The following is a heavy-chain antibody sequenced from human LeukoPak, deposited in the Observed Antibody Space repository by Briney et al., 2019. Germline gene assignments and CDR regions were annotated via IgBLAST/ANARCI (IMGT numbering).Heavy chain of an antibody. D-gene: IGHD3-22*01. J-gene: IGHJ4*02. CDR2: ISGSGGST. V-gene: IGHV3-23*01. Sequence: GGSLRLSCAASGFTFSSYAMSWVRQAPGKGLEWVSAISGSGGSTYYADSVKGRFTISRDNSKNTLYLQMNSLRAEDMAVYYCAKEGGNYYDSSGYPLGYWGQGTLVTVSS. CDR1: GFTFSSYA. CDR3: AKEGGNYYDSSGYPLGY.